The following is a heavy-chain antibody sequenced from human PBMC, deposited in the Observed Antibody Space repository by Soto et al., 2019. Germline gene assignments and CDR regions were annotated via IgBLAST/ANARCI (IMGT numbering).Heavy chain of an antibody. D-gene: IGHD2-15*01. CDR3: ATGEGDCRGGSCPFYHD. Sequence: QVQLQESGPGLVKPSETLSLTCAVSGGSISSNNWWSWVRQTPGKGLEWIGEIYHSGSTNYNPSLKSRVTISLEKSKNQFSLSLTSMTAADTAVYYCATGEGDCRGGSCPFYHDWGQGTLVTASS. J-gene: IGHJ4*02. V-gene: IGHV4-4*02. CDR2: IYHSGST. CDR1: GGSISSNNW.